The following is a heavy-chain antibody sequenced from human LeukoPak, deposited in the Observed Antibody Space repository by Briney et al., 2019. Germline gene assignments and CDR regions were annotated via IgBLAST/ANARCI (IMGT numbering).Heavy chain of an antibody. CDR1: GFSFSSYS. CDR2: ISSSTSAT. J-gene: IGHJ4*02. V-gene: IGHV3-48*01. CDR3: ARDPTERGY. Sequence: PGGSLRLSCAASGFSFSSYSMNWVRQAPGMGLEWVSYISSSTSATYYADSVKGRFTISRDNAKNSLYLQMNSLRVEDTAVYYCARDPTERGYWGQGTLVTVSS.